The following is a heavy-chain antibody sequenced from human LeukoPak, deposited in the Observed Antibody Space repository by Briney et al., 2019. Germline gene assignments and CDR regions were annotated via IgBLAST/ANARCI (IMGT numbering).Heavy chain of an antibody. D-gene: IGHD4-11*01. V-gene: IGHV4-4*07. CDR2: MYTSGST. CDR3: ARGFGAVTTLDY. Sequence: SETQSLTCNVSGGSINSYYWSWIRQPAGKGLEWIGRMYTSGSTNYNPSLKSRVTMSVDTSKNQFSLKLSSVTAADTAVYYCARGFGAVTTLDYWGQGTLVTVSS. CDR1: GGSINSYY. J-gene: IGHJ4*02.